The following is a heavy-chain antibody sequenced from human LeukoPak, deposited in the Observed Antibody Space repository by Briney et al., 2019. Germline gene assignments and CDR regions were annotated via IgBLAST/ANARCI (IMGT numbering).Heavy chain of an antibody. CDR3: ARGQQWSN. CDR2: IYHSGST. D-gene: IGHD6-19*01. Sequence: SETLSLTCAVSGGSISSGGYSWSWIRQPPGKGLEWIGYIYHSGSTYYNPSLKSRVTISVDTSKNQFSLKLSSVTAADTAVYYCARGQQWSNWGQGTLVTVSS. J-gene: IGHJ4*02. CDR1: GGSISSGGYS. V-gene: IGHV4-30-2*01.